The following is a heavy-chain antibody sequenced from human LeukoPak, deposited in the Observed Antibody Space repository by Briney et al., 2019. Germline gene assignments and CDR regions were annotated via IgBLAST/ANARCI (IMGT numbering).Heavy chain of an antibody. CDR3: AKSYFGSGSYYSG. CDR1: GFTFGIYA. CDR2: VGPSGSNI. J-gene: IGHJ4*02. Sequence: PGGSLRLSCAASGFTFGIYAMNWVRQAPGKGLEWVSYVGPSGSNIYYADSVKGRFTISRDNAKDSLYLQMNSLRAEDTAVYYCAKSYFGSGSYYSGWGQGILVTVSS. D-gene: IGHD3-10*01. V-gene: IGHV3-48*01.